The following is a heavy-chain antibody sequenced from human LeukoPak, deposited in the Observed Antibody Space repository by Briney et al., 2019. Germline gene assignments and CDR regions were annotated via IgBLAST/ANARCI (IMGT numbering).Heavy chain of an antibody. D-gene: IGHD1-26*01. CDR3: GKNRYSGSLSPFDI. Sequence: GGSLRLSCAASGFTVTSNYVNWLRQAPGKGLEWVSAISGSGGSTYYADSVKGRFTISRDNSKNTLYLQMNSLRAEDTAVYYCGKNRYSGSLSPFDIWGQGTMVTVSS. J-gene: IGHJ3*02. CDR1: GFTVTSNY. CDR2: ISGSGGST. V-gene: IGHV3-23*01.